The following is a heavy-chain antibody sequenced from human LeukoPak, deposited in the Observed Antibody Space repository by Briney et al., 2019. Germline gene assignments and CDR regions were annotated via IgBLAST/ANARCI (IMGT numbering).Heavy chain of an antibody. CDR3: AKGSGSYRPFDY. V-gene: IGHV3-23*01. CDR1: GFTFSRYA. J-gene: IGHJ4*02. CDR2: ISGSGGST. Sequence: GGSLRLSCAASGFTFSRYALSWVRQAPGKGLEWVSAISGSGGSTYYADSVKGRFTISRDNSKNTLYLQMNTLRAEDRAVYYCAKGSGSYRPFDYWGQGTLVTVSS. D-gene: IGHD1-26*01.